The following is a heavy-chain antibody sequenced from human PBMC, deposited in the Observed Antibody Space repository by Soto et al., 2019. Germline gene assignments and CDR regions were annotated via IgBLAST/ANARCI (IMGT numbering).Heavy chain of an antibody. D-gene: IGHD3-22*01. Sequence: ASVKVSCKASGYTFTSYYMHWVRQAPGQGLEWMGIINPSGGSTSYAQKFQGRVTMTRDTSTSTVYMELSSLRSEDTAVYYCARDRALYYDSSGYYVYWGQGTLVTVSS. CDR3: ARDRALYYDSSGYYVY. V-gene: IGHV1-46*01. CDR2: INPSGGST. CDR1: GYTFTSYY. J-gene: IGHJ4*02.